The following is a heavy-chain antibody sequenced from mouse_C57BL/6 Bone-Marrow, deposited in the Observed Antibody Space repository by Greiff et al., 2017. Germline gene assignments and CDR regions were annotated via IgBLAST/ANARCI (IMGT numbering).Heavy chain of an antibody. CDR3: ARGDYDAGYYAMDY. CDR2: INPNYGTT. D-gene: IGHD2-4*01. Sequence: EVKLQESGPELVKPGASVKISCKASGYSFTDYNMNWVKQSNGKSLEWIGVINPNYGTTSYNQKFKGKATLTVDQSSSTAYMQLNSLTSEDSAVYYCARGDYDAGYYAMDYWGQGTSVTVSS. CDR1: GYSFTDYN. V-gene: IGHV1-39*01. J-gene: IGHJ4*01.